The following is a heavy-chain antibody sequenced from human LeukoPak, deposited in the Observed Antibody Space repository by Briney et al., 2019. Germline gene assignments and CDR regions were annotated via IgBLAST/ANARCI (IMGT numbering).Heavy chain of an antibody. D-gene: IGHD4-17*01. CDR3: ARYSRLLREKNPFDI. V-gene: IGHV4-59*08. CDR2: IYYTGGI. J-gene: IGHJ3*02. CDR1: GDSINNYY. Sequence: PSETLSLTCTVSGDSINNYYWSWIRRPPGKRLEWIGYIYYTGGINYNPSLRSRVTISVDTSKNQFSLKLSSVTAADTAVYYCARYSRLLREKNPFDIWGQGTMVTVSS.